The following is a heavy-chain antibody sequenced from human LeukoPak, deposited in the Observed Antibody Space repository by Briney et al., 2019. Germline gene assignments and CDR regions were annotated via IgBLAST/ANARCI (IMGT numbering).Heavy chain of an antibody. V-gene: IGHV3-21*01. CDR3: ARDLDYSTGFDY. CDR1: GFSFSGDT. D-gene: IGHD4-11*01. CDR2: ISSTGTYI. J-gene: IGHJ4*02. Sequence: GGSLSFSCAASGFSFSGDTGNWVRQAPGKCLEWASSISSTGTYIYYTDSVKGRFTSSRDIANSLLYLQMNSLRADDTAVYYCARDLDYSTGFDYWGQGTLVTVSS.